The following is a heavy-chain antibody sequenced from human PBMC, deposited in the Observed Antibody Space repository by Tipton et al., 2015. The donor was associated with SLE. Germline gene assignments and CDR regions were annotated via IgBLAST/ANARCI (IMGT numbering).Heavy chain of an antibody. CDR2: INHSGST. Sequence: TLSLTCAVYGGSFSGYYWSWIRQPPGKGLEWIGEINHSGSTNYNPSLKSRVTISVDTSKNQFSLKLSSVTAADTAVYYCARLGRGYDFWSGYYRLPHFDYWGQGTLVTVSS. J-gene: IGHJ4*02. V-gene: IGHV4-34*01. D-gene: IGHD3-3*01. CDR3: ARLGRGYDFWSGYYRLPHFDY. CDR1: GGSFSGYY.